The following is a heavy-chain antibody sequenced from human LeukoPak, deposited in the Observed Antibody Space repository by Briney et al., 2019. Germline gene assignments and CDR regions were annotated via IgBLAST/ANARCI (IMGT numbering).Heavy chain of an antibody. CDR3: ARDTYCGGDCCSDY. D-gene: IGHD2-21*02. V-gene: IGHV3-66*01. CDR2: IYSGGST. J-gene: IGHJ4*02. Sequence: GGSLRLSCAASGFTVSSNYMSWVRQAPGKGLEWVSVIYSGGSTYYADSVKGRFTISRDNSKNTLYLQMNRLRAEDTAVYYCARDTYCGGDCCSDYWGQGTLVTVSS. CDR1: GFTVSSNY.